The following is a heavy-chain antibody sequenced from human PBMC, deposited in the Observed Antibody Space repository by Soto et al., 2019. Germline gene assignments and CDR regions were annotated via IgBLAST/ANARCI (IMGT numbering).Heavy chain of an antibody. CDR2: IYYSGST. Sequence: PSETLSLTCSVSGASISSHYWSRIRQPPGKGPEWIGYIYYSGSTNYNPSLQSRVTISLDASKNQFSLTLSSVTAADTAVYYCARTQSYSGTYWGGFVDWGQGTLVTVS. CDR3: ARTQSYSGTYWGGFVD. J-gene: IGHJ4*02. CDR1: GASISSHY. D-gene: IGHD1-26*01. V-gene: IGHV4-59*11.